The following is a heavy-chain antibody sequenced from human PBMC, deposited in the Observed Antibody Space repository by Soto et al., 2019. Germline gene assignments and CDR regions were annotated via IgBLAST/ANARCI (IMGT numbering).Heavy chain of an antibody. D-gene: IGHD3-22*01. CDR1: GYTFTSYD. J-gene: IGHJ4*02. CDR2: IIPIFGTA. Sequence: GASVKVSCKASGYTFTSYDINWVLQATGQGLEWMGGIIPIFGTANYAQKFQGRVTITADESTSTAYMELSSLRSEDTAVYYCARHYYDSSGYSLGYWGQGTLVTVSS. V-gene: IGHV1-69*13. CDR3: ARHYYDSSGYSLGY.